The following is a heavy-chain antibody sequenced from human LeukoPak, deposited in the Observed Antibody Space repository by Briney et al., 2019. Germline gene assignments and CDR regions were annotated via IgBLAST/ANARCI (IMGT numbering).Heavy chain of an antibody. D-gene: IGHD3-22*01. CDR2: IHRDGSST. CDR1: GFTFSSYW. V-gene: IGHV3-74*01. CDR3: ARGDSTGHFDY. Sequence: GGSLRLSCAASGFTFSSYWMHWVRQAPGKGLVWVSRIHRDGSSTSYADSVKGRFTISRDNAKSTLYLQMNSLRAEDTAVYYCARGDSTGHFDYWGQGTLVTVSS. J-gene: IGHJ4*02.